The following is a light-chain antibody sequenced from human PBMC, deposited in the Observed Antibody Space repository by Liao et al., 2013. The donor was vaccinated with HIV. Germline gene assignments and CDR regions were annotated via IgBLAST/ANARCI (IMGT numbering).Light chain of an antibody. Sequence: SYELTQPPSVSVSPGQTASITCSGDKLGDKYACWYQQKPGQSPVLVIYQDVKRPSGIPERFSGSNSGNTATLTISGTQAMDEADYYCQAWDSSTARVVFGGGTKLTVL. J-gene: IGLJ2*01. CDR2: QDV. V-gene: IGLV3-1*01. CDR1: KLGDKY. CDR3: QAWDSSTARVV.